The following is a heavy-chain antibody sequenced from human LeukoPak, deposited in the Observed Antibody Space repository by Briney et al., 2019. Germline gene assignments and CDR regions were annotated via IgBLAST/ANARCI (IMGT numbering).Heavy chain of an antibody. V-gene: IGHV4-4*07. CDR2: IYTTGSTDST. J-gene: IGHJ4*02. CDR3: AGFGAGSYY. CDR1: GGSISSSY. Sequence: PSETLSLTCTVSGGSISSSYCSWIRQPAGKGLEWIGRIYTTGSTDSTDFNPSLKSRVTMSVDTSKNQFSLKLGSVTAADAAVYYCAGFGAGSYYWGQGALVTVSS. D-gene: IGHD3-10*01.